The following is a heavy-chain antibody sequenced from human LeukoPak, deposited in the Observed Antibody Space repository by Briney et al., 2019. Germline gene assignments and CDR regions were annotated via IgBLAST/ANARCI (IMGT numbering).Heavy chain of an antibody. CDR3: ARHGTIQLWNWFDP. V-gene: IGHV5-51*01. CDR1: GYNFTNYW. CDR2: IYPGDSDT. Sequence: GESLKISCKGSGYNFTNYWIGWVRQMPGKGLEWKGIIYPGDSDTRYSPSFQGQVTISADKSISTAYLQWSSLQASDSAMYYCARHGTIQLWNWFDPWGQGTLVTVSS. J-gene: IGHJ5*02. D-gene: IGHD5-18*01.